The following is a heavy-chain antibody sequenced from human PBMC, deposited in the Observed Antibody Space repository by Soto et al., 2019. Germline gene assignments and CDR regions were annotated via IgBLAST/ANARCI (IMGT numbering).Heavy chain of an antibody. V-gene: IGHV3-23*01. CDR1: GFAFYNYG. D-gene: IGHD2-21*02. CDR3: ATCRGGDCYSDS. CDR2: ISESGGAT. Sequence: GGSLRLSCVGSGFAFYNYGMSWVRQAPGRGLDWVSGISESGGATYYADSVKGRFTISRDNSKNTLYLQMNSLTVDDTAVYYCATCRGGDCYSDSWGQGTLVTVSS. J-gene: IGHJ5*01.